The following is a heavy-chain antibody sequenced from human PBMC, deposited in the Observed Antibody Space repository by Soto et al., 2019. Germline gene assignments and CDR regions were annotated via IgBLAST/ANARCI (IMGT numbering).Heavy chain of an antibody. Sequence: SSETLSLTCTVSGGSISSGGYYWSWIRQHPGKGLEWIGYIYYSGSTYYNPSLKSRVTISVDTSKNQFSLKLSSATAADTAVYYCARDIADGCSGGSCYFDWFDPWGQGTLVTVSS. V-gene: IGHV4-31*03. CDR3: ARDIADGCSGGSCYFDWFDP. J-gene: IGHJ5*02. D-gene: IGHD2-15*01. CDR2: IYYSGST. CDR1: GGSISSGGYY.